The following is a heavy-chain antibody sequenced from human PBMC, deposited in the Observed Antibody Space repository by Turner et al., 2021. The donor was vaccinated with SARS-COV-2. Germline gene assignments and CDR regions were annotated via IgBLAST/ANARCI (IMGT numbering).Heavy chain of an antibody. CDR2: LNPNSGGT. J-gene: IGHJ4*02. V-gene: IGHV1-2*02. CDR1: GYTFIDYY. D-gene: IGHD3-22*01. Sequence: QLQLVQSGAEVKKPGASVKVSCEASGYTFIDYYIHWVRQAPGQGLEWMGWLNPNSGGTKYSQKFQGRGTMTRDTSITTAYMELSSLRSDDTAVYYCARDREAIILTVGPNYYFDHWGQGSLVTVSS. CDR3: ARDREAIILTVGPNYYFDH.